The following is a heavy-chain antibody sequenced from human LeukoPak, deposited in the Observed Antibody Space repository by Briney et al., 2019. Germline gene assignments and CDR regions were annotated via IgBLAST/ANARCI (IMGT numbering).Heavy chain of an antibody. V-gene: IGHV1-69*13. D-gene: IGHD5-18*01. CDR1: GGTFSSYA. CDR2: IIPIFGTA. Sequence: SVKVSCKASGGTFSSYAIRWVRPARGQGLEWMGGIIPIFGTANYAQKLQGRVTITADQSTSTAYMKLSSLRSEDTAVYYCARTSRGYSSKEGFDPWGQGTRVTVSS. J-gene: IGHJ5*02. CDR3: ARTSRGYSSKEGFDP.